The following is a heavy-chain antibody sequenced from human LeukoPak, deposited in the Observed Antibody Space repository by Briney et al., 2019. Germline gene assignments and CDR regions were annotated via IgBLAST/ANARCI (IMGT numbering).Heavy chain of an antibody. J-gene: IGHJ1*01. Sequence: ASVKVSCKASGYTFTSYGISWVRQAPGQGLEWMGRIIPILGIANYAQKFQGRVTITADKSTSTAYMELSSLRSEDTAVYYCALSSCSGGSCFPTKFQHWGQGTLVTVSS. CDR3: ALSSCSGGSCFPTKFQH. CDR1: GYTFTSYG. D-gene: IGHD2-15*01. V-gene: IGHV1-69*04. CDR2: IIPILGIA.